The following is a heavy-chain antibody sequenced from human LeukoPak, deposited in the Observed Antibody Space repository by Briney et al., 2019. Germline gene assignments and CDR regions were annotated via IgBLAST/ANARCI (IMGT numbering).Heavy chain of an antibody. J-gene: IGHJ4*02. CDR2: IYYSGSS. CDR1: GGSISSYY. CDR3: ARGETRNYFDY. Sequence: SETLSLTCTVSGGSISSYYWSWVRQPPGKGLEWIGYIYYSGSSNYNPSLKGRVTISVDTSKNQFSLKLSSVTAADTAVYYCARGETRNYFDYWGQGTLVTVS. V-gene: IGHV4-59*01.